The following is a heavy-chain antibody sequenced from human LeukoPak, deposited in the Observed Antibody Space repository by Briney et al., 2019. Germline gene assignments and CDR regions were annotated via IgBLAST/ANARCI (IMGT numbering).Heavy chain of an antibody. V-gene: IGHV4-59*01. J-gene: IGHJ5*02. CDR2: IYYSGST. CDR1: GGSISSYY. D-gene: IGHD6-13*01. Sequence: PSETLSLTCTVSGGSISSYYWSWIRQPPGKGLEWIGYIYYSGSTNYNPSLKSRVTISVDTSKNQFSLKLSSVTAADTAVYYCARDLTVHSSSWYRGGRLDPWGQGTLVTVSS. CDR3: ARDLTVHSSSWYRGGRLDP.